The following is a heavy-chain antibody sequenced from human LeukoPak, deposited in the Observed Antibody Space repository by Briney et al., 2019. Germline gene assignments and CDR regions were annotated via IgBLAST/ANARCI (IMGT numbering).Heavy chain of an antibody. Sequence: HPGGSLRLSCAASGFTFSSYAMSWLRQAPGKGLEWVSGISASGGTTYYADSVKGRFTISRDNSKNTLYLQMNSLRAEDTAVYYCAKGQSSSGLRNYFDYWGQGTLVTVSS. CDR1: GFTFSSYA. J-gene: IGHJ4*02. CDR2: ISASGGTT. CDR3: AKGQSSSGLRNYFDY. V-gene: IGHV3-23*01. D-gene: IGHD3-22*01.